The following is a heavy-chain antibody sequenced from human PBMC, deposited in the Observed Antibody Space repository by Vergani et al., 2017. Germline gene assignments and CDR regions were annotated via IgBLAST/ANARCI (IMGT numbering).Heavy chain of an antibody. V-gene: IGHV4-59*01. CDR3: ARGALWWLRQIDS. Sequence: QVQLQESGPGLVKPSETLSLTCSVSGDSMHTYYWTLIRQPPGKGLEWIGYIYDSGDTKYNPSLKSRVTMSLDTSKNQFSLNLCSVTAADTAVYYCARGALWWLRQIDSWGQGTLVTVSS. CDR2: IYDSGDT. CDR1: GDSMHTYY. J-gene: IGHJ4*02. D-gene: IGHD2-21*01.